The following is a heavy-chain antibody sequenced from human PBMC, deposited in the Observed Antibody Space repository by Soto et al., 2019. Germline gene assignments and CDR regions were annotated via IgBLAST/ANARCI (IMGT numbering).Heavy chain of an antibody. Sequence: EVQLVESGGALVQPGGSLRLSCEASGFTFRNYYMHWVRKAPGKGLMWVARIDSNGRNSVYADSVKGRFTVSRDNAKNTLFLQMDSLTAEDTAVYYCEREQYTLNYAGYWGQGTRVTVS. D-gene: IGHD2-2*01. CDR3: EREQYTLNYAGY. CDR1: GFTFRNYY. J-gene: IGHJ1*01. V-gene: IGHV3-74*01. CDR2: IDSNGRNS.